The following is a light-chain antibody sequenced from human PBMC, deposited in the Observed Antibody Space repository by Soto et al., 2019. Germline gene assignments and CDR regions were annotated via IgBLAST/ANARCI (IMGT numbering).Light chain of an antibody. V-gene: IGKV1-5*01. CDR1: QSISSW. CDR2: DAS. CDR3: QQRSDWPIT. J-gene: IGKJ4*01. Sequence: DIQMTQSPSTLSASVGDRVTITCRASQSISSWLVWYQQKPGKAPKLLIYDASSRETGVPSRFSGSGSGTDFTLTISSLEPEDFAVYYCQQRSDWPITFGGGTKVDI.